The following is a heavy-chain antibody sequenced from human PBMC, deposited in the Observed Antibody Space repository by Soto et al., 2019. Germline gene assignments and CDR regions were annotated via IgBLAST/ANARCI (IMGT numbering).Heavy chain of an antibody. CDR2: IYYSGST. CDR1: GGSISSYY. V-gene: IGHV4-59*12. D-gene: IGHD6-19*01. J-gene: IGHJ3*02. Sequence: SETLSLTCTVSGGSISSYYWSWIRQPPGKGLEWIGYIYYSGSTNYNPSLKSRVTISVDTSKNQFSLQLNSVTPEDTAVYYCARGMWLVVWDAFDIWGQGTMVTVSS. CDR3: ARGMWLVVWDAFDI.